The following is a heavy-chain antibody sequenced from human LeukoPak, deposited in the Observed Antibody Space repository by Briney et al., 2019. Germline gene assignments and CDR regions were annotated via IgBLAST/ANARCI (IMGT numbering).Heavy chain of an antibody. CDR1: GYTFTSYG. J-gene: IGHJ6*02. CDR3: ARDQRVVIIPEGHGMDV. Sequence: GASVKVSCKASGYTFTSYGISWVRQAPGQRLEWMGWISAYNGNTNYAQKLQGRVTMTTDTSTSTAYMELRSLRSDDTAVYYCARDQRVVIIPEGHGMDVWGQGTTVTVSS. D-gene: IGHD3-3*01. V-gene: IGHV1-18*01. CDR2: ISAYNGNT.